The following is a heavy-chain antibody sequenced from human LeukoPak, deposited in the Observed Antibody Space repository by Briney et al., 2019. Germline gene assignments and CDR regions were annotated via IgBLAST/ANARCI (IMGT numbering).Heavy chain of an antibody. CDR3: ASDYGEDSSDAFDI. V-gene: IGHV4-59*01. D-gene: IGHD4-17*01. J-gene: IGHJ3*02. Sequence: SETLSLTCTVSGGSISSYYWSWIRQPPGKGLEWIGYIYYSGSTNYNPSLKSRVTISVDTSKNQFSLKLSSVTAADTAVYYCASDYGEDSSDAFDIWGQGTMVTVS. CDR2: IYYSGST. CDR1: GGSISSYY.